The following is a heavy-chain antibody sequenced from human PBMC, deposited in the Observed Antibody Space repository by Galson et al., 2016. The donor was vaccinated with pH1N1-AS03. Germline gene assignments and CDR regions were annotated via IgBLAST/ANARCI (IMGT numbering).Heavy chain of an antibody. Sequence: SVKVSCKASGYNFVTYGITWVRQGPGQGLEWMGWINPYSTNTNYAKKVQDRVTMTADTSTTTAHLDLRNLGSDDTAVYYCARVVAGRPFLIDYWGQGTLVIDSS. V-gene: IGHV1-18*01. CDR1: GYNFVTYG. D-gene: IGHD6-6*01. J-gene: IGHJ4*02. CDR3: ARVVAGRPFLIDY. CDR2: INPYSTNT.